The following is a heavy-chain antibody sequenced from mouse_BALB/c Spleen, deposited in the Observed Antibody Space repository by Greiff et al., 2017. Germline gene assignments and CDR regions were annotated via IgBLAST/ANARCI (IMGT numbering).Heavy chain of an antibody. Sequence: LQESGPELVKPGASVKMSCKASGYTFTSYVMHWVKQKPGQGLEWIGYINPYNDGTKYNEKFKGKATLTSDKSSSTAYMELSSLTSEDSAVYYCARSTTATNFDYWGQGTTLTVSS. V-gene: IGHV1-14*01. CDR2: INPYNDGT. CDR1: GYTFTSYV. J-gene: IGHJ2*01. CDR3: ARSTTATNFDY. D-gene: IGHD1-2*01.